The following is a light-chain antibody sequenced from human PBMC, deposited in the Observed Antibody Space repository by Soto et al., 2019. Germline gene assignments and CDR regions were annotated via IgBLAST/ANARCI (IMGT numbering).Light chain of an antibody. V-gene: IGLV2-14*01. Sequence: QSVLTQPASVSGSPGQSITISCTGTSSDVGGYNYVSWYQQHPGKAPKLMIYEVSNRPSGVSNRFSGSKSGNTASLTISGIQAEDEADYYCSSYTSSSTLVVFGGGTKLTVL. CDR3: SSYTSSSTLVV. CDR1: SSDVGGYNY. CDR2: EVS. J-gene: IGLJ2*01.